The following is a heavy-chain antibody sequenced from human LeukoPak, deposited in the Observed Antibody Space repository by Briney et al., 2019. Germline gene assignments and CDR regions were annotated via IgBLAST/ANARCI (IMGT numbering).Heavy chain of an antibody. CDR1: GGTFSSYA. CDR3: ARAGIQLWPGGVDY. CDR2: IIPIFGTA. J-gene: IGHJ4*02. D-gene: IGHD5-18*01. V-gene: IGHV1-69*05. Sequence: AASVKVSCKASGGTFSSYAISWVRQAPGQGLEWMGGIIPIFGTANYAQKVQGRGTITTDESTSTAYMELSSLRSEDTAVYYCARAGIQLWPGGVDYWGQGTLVTVSP.